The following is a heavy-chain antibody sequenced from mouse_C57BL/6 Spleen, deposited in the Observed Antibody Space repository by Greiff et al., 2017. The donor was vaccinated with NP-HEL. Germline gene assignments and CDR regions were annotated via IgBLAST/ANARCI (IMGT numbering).Heavy chain of an antibody. D-gene: IGHD2-5*01. CDR3: ARRGYYSNYFDY. Sequence: QVQLQQPGAELVKPGASVKMSCKASGYTFISYWITWVKQRPGQGLEWIGDIYPGSGSTNYNEKFKSKATLTVDTSSSTAYMQLSSLTSEDSAVYYCARRGYYSNYFDYWGQGTTLTVSS. CDR1: GYTFISYW. V-gene: IGHV1-55*01. CDR2: IYPGSGST. J-gene: IGHJ2*01.